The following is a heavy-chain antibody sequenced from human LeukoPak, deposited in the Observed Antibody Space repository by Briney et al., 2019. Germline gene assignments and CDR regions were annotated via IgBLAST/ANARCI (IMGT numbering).Heavy chain of an antibody. J-gene: IGHJ4*02. Sequence: GGSLRLSCAASGFTFSSYAMSWVRQAPGKGLEWVSAISGSGGSTYYADSVKGRFTISRDNSKNTLYLQMNSLRAEDTAVYYCAKDLINSDTAMADYFDYWSQGTLVTVSS. CDR1: GFTFSSYA. D-gene: IGHD5-18*01. CDR2: ISGSGGST. CDR3: AKDLINSDTAMADYFDY. V-gene: IGHV3-23*01.